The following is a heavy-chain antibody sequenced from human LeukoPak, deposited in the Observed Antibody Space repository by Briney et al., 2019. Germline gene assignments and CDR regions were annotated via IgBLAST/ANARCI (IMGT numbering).Heavy chain of an antibody. CDR2: IAYRSAGGTA. J-gene: IGHJ4*02. V-gene: IGHV3-15*04. CDR3: TTDLGRYNYGFPNY. CDR1: GFTFRNSW. D-gene: IGHD5-18*01. Sequence: GGSLRLCCAASGFTFRNSWVAWVRQAPGKGLEWVGRIAYRSAGGTADYAAPVKGRFTISRDDSQNTLYLQMNSLNTEDTAVYYCTTDLGRYNYGFPNYWGQGTLVTVSS.